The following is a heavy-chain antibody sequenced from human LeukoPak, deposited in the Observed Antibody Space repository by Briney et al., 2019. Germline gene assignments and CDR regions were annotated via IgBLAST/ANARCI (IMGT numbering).Heavy chain of an antibody. Sequence: GGSLRLSCAASGFTFSNHWMTWVRQAPGKGLEWVANINQDGSETYYVDSVKGRFTISRDNAKNSLHLQMNTLRAEDTAVYYCARERDGRFFDYWGQGTLVTVSS. CDR3: ARERDGRFFDY. V-gene: IGHV3-7*01. D-gene: IGHD5-24*01. J-gene: IGHJ4*02. CDR1: GFTFSNHW. CDR2: INQDGSET.